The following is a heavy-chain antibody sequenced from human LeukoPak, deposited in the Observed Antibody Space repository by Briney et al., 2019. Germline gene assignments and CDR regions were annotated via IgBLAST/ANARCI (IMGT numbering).Heavy chain of an antibody. CDR3: ASPGYSSGWQSYYFDY. V-gene: IGHV1-69*13. CDR2: IIPIFGTA. J-gene: IGHJ4*02. CDR1: GGTFSSYA. D-gene: IGHD6-19*01. Sequence: GASVKVSCKASGGTFSSYAISWVRQAPGQGLEWMGGIIPIFGTANYAQKFQGRVTITADESTSTAYMELSSLRSEDTAVYYCASPGYSSGWQSYYFDYWGQGTLVTVSS.